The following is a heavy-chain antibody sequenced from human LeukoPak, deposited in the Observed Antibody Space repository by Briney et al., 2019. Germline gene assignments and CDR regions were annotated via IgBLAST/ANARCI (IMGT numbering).Heavy chain of an antibody. CDR2: IYYSGST. D-gene: IGHD3-16*01. V-gene: IGHV4-59*02. CDR1: GFTVSSYY. J-gene: IGHJ4*02. Sequence: KTGGSLRLSCAASGFTVSSYYWSWIRQPPGKGLEWIGYIYYSGSTNYNPSLKSRVTISVDTSKNQFSLKLSSVTAADTAVYYCARGFGDFNHWGQGTLVTVSS. CDR3: ARGFGDFNH.